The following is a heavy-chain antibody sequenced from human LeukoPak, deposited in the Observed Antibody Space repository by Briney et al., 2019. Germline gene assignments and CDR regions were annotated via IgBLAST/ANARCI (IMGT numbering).Heavy chain of an antibody. J-gene: IGHJ4*02. Sequence: GGSLRLSCAPSGFTFSSYSMNWVRQAPGKGLEWVSSISSSSNYIYYAGSVKGRFTISRDNAKNSLYLQMNSLRAEDTAVYYCASTVEMATRGPFDYWGQGTLVTVSS. CDR3: ASTVEMATRGPFDY. CDR2: ISSSSNYI. V-gene: IGHV3-21*01. D-gene: IGHD5-24*01. CDR1: GFTFSSYS.